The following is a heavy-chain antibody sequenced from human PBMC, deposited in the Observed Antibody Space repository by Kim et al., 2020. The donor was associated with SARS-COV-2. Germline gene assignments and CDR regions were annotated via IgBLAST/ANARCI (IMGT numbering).Heavy chain of an antibody. V-gene: IGHV3-21*01. Sequence: GGSLRLSCAASGFTFSSYSMNWVRQAPGKGLEWVSSISSSGSYIYYADSVKGRFTISRDNAKNSLYLQMNSLRAEDTAVYYCARGRIAGSWGQGTLVTVS. J-gene: IGHJ4*02. CDR2: ISSSGSYI. CDR1: GFTFSSYS. CDR3: ARGRIAGS. D-gene: IGHD6-13*01.